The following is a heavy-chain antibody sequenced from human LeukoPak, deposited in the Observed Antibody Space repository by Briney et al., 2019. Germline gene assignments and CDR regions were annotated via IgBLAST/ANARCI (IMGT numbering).Heavy chain of an antibody. J-gene: IGHJ6*03. Sequence: ASVKVSCKASGYTFTSYYMHWVRQAPGHGLEWMGIINPSGGSTSYAQKFQGRVTMTRDTSTSTVYMELSSLRSEDTAVYYCARERGPTIFGVVIRYYYYMDVWGKGTTVTVSS. V-gene: IGHV1-46*01. CDR3: ARERGPTIFGVVIRYYYYMDV. CDR1: GYTFTSYY. D-gene: IGHD3-3*01. CDR2: INPSGGST.